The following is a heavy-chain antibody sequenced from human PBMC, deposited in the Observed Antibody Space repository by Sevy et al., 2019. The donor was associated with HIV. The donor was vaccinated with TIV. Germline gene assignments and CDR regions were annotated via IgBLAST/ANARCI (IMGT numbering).Heavy chain of an antibody. CDR2: ISYDGSET. Sequence: GGSLRLSCAGSGFTFSDYAMHWVRQAPGEGLEWVAVISYDGSETYYADSVKGRFTISRDNSEDTLDLQMNGLRAEDTAIYYCVREGAVYRNVRYCSGNNCYYNWFDPWGQGTQVTVSS. D-gene: IGHD2-15*01. CDR3: VREGAVYRNVRYCSGNNCYYNWFDP. J-gene: IGHJ5*02. CDR1: GFTFSDYA. V-gene: IGHV3-30-3*01.